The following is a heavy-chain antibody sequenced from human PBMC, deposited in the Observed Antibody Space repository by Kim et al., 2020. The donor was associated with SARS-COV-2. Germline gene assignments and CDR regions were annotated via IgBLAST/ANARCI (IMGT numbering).Heavy chain of an antibody. D-gene: IGHD1-7*01. CDR3: ARRRNYYFDS. J-gene: IGHJ4*02. Sequence: YYADSVRGRFTISRDDARDSLYLQRNSLRVEDTALYYCARRRNYYFDSWGQGTLVTVSS. V-gene: IGHV3-11*04.